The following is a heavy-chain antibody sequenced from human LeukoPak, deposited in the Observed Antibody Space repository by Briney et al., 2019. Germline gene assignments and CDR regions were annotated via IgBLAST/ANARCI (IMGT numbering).Heavy chain of an antibody. CDR3: AKVGLGNYDTRWHYPVV. Sequence: GGSLRLSCAASGFTFSSYAMSWVRQAPGKGLKWVSAISGSGGSTYYADSVKGRFTISRDTSKDTLYLQMNSLGAEATAVYYGAKVGLGNYDTRWHYPVVWRKGTTVSVPS. D-gene: IGHD3-9*01. V-gene: IGHV3-23*01. CDR2: ISGSGGST. CDR1: GFTFSSYA. J-gene: IGHJ6*04.